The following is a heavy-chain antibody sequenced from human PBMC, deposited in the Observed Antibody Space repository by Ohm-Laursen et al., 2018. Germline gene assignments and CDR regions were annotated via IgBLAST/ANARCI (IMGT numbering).Heavy chain of an antibody. J-gene: IGHJ3*02. Sequence: ASVKVSCKVSGYTLTSYDMHWVRQAPGQGLEWMGVISPSGGSTSYTQNFQGRVTMTRDTSTTTVYMELSSLRSEDTAVYYCAIRGGAGAFDIWGQGTLVTVSS. CDR1: GYTLTSYD. CDR2: ISPSGGST. CDR3: AIRGGAGAFDI. V-gene: IGHV1-46*01. D-gene: IGHD2-15*01.